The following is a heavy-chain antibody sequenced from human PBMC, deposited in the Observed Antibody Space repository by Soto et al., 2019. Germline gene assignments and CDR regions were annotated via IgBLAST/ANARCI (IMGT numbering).Heavy chain of an antibody. V-gene: IGHV4-34*01. CDR2: INHSGST. CDR1: GGSFSGYY. J-gene: IGHJ4*02. D-gene: IGHD2-2*01. CDR3: ARVQRGIVVVPAARVAATPFDY. Sequence: QVQLQQWGAGLLKPSETLSLTCAVYGGSFSGYYCSWIRQPPGKGLEWIGEINHSGSTNYNPSLKRRVTISVDTSKNQFSLKLSSVTAADTAVYYSARVQRGIVVVPAARVAATPFDYWGQGTLVTVSS.